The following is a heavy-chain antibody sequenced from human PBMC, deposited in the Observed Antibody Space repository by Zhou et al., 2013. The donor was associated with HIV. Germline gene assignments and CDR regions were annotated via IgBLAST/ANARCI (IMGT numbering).Heavy chain of an antibody. CDR2: INPSGGST. Sequence: QVQLVQSGAEVKKPGASVKVSCKASGYTFTSYYMHWVRQAPGQGLEWMGIINPSGGSTSYAQKFQGRVTMTRDTSTSTVYMELSSLRSEDTAVYYCARGGSSGWYKVNGMDVWGQGTTVTVSS. J-gene: IGHJ6*02. CDR3: ARGGSSGWYKVNGMDV. CDR1: GYTFTSYY. V-gene: IGHV1-46*01. D-gene: IGHD6-19*01.